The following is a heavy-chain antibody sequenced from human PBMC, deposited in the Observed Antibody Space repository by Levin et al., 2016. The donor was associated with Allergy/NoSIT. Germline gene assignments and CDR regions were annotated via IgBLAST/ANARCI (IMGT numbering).Heavy chain of an antibody. CDR1: GGSFSGYY. CDR2: INHSGST. Sequence: GSLSLTCAVYGGSFSGYYWSWIRQPPGKGLEWIGEINHSGSTNYNPSLKSRVTISVDTSKNQFSLKLSSVTAADTAVYYCARGGEGRNWFDPWGQGTLVTVSS. D-gene: IGHD2-21*01. J-gene: IGHJ5*02. CDR3: ARGGEGRNWFDP. V-gene: IGHV4-34*01.